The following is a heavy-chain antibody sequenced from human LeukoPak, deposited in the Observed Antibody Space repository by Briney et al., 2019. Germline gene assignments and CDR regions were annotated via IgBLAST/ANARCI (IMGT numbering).Heavy chain of an antibody. CDR3: ANGEAVKVVITEPQKDAFDI. V-gene: IGHV3-30-3*01. D-gene: IGHD3-22*01. J-gene: IGHJ3*02. Sequence: GGSLRLSCAASGFTFSVYAMHWVRQAPGKGLEWVAVISYDGSNKFYTDSVKGRFTISRDNSKNTLYLQMNSLRAEDTAVCYCANGEAVKVVITEPQKDAFDIWGQGTLVTVSS. CDR2: ISYDGSNK. CDR1: GFTFSVYA.